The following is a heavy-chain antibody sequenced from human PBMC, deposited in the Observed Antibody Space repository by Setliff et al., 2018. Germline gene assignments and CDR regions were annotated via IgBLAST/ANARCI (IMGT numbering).Heavy chain of an antibody. J-gene: IGHJ4*02. CDR1: GFTFSSDA. D-gene: IGHD1-7*01. Sequence: GGSLRLSCAASGFTFSSDAMTWVRQAPGEGLQWVSIISAAGTSIYYADSVKGRFTISRDNSESTLFLQMSSLRAEDTAVYYCAKGFQGKNVGTFDSWGQGILVTVSS. CDR3: AKGFQGKNVGTFDS. V-gene: IGHV3-23*03. CDR2: ISAAGTSI.